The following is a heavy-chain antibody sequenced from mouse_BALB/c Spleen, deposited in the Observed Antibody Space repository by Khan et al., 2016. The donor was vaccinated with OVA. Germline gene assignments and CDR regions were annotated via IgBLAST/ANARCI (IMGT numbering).Heavy chain of an antibody. CDR1: GYSFTTYY. Sequence: VQLKQSGPELMKPGTSVKISCKASGYSFTTYYIHWVMQSHETSLEWIGYIDPFSGGTTYNQKFKGKATLTVDKSSSTAYIYLSNLTSEDSAVYYCTRHGYVAWFTYWGQGTLVTVSA. V-gene: IGHV1S135*01. CDR2: IDPFSGGT. D-gene: IGHD2-2*01. J-gene: IGHJ3*01. CDR3: TRHGYVAWFTY.